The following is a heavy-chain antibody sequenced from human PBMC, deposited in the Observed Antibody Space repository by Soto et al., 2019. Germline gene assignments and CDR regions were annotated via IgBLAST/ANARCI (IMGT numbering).Heavy chain of an antibody. CDR2: IYYSGNT. CDR1: GGSISSGGSY. D-gene: IGHD2-2*01. V-gene: IGHV4-30-4*01. Sequence: LSLTCTVSGGSISSGGSYGGWIRQPPGKVLEWIGYIYYSGNTYFNPSLKSRVTLSVDTSKNQFSLNLSSVTAADTAVYYCVRYCSTTKCPFDYWGQGTLVTVSS. CDR3: VRYCSTTKCPFDY. J-gene: IGHJ4*02.